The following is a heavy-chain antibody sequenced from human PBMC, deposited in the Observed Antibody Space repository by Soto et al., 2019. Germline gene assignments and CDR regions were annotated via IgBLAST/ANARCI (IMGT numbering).Heavy chain of an antibody. CDR3: AKEKGYDSSGYYSY. CDR1: GYTFTNYG. D-gene: IGHD3-22*01. CDR2: ISAYNGNT. V-gene: IGHV1-18*01. J-gene: IGHJ4*02. Sequence: RASVKVSCKASGYTFTNYGISWVRQAPGQGLEWMGWISAYNGNTNYAQKLQGRVTMTTDTSTSTAYMELRSLRSDDTAVYYCAKEKGYDSSGYYSYWGQGTLGTVSS.